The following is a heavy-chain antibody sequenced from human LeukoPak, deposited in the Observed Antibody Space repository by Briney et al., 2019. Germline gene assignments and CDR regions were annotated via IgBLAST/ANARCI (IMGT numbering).Heavy chain of an antibody. Sequence: PSETLSLTCAVYGGSFSGYCWSWIRQPPGKGLEWIGEINHSGSTNYNPSLKSRVTISVDTSKNQFSLKLSSVTAADTAVYYCARSGDYGDYGQNYYYYGMDVWGKGTTVTVSS. CDR2: INHSGST. D-gene: IGHD4-17*01. J-gene: IGHJ6*04. CDR1: GGSFSGYC. V-gene: IGHV4-34*01. CDR3: ARSGDYGDYGQNYYYYGMDV.